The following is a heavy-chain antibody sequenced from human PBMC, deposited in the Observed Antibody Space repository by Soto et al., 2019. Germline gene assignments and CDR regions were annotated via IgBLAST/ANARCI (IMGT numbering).Heavy chain of an antibody. V-gene: IGHV4-34*01. CDR1: GGSFSGYY. CDR3: ARYGYDYIWGSYRSKTAYYFDY. Sequence: TSETLSLTCAVYGGSFSGYYWSWSRQPPGKGLEWIGEINHSGSTNYNPSLKSRVTISVDTSKNQFSLKLSSVTAADTAVYYCARYGYDYIWGSYRSKTAYYFDYWGQGALVTVSS. D-gene: IGHD3-16*02. J-gene: IGHJ4*02. CDR2: INHSGST.